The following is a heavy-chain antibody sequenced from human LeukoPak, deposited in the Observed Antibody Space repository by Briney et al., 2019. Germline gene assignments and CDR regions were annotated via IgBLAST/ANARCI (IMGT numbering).Heavy chain of an antibody. D-gene: IGHD4-11*01. J-gene: IGHJ4*02. Sequence: SETLSLTCTVSGGSISGSSYYCGWIRQPPGKGLEWIGSIYYSGSTYYNPSLKSRVTISVDTSKNQFSLKLSSVTAADTAVYYCARRTRTAVNPFDYWGQGTLVTVSS. V-gene: IGHV4-39*01. CDR1: GGSISGSSYY. CDR2: IYYSGST. CDR3: ARRTRTAVNPFDY.